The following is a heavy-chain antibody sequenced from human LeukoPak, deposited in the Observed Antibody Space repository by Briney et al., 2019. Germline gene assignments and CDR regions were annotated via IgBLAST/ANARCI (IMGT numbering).Heavy chain of an antibody. CDR2: IYTSGST. CDR1: GGSISSYY. Sequence: PSETLSLTRTVSGGSISSYYWSWIRQPAGKGLEWIGRIYTSGSTNYNPSLKSRVTMSVDTSKNQFSLKLTSVTAADTAVYYCARDVHQLGYYFHYMDVWGKGTTVTVSS. V-gene: IGHV4-4*07. CDR3: ARDVHQLGYYFHYMDV. D-gene: IGHD6-13*01. J-gene: IGHJ6*03.